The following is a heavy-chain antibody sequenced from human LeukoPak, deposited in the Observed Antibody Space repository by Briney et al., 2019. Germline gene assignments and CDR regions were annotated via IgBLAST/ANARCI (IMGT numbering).Heavy chain of an antibody. CDR3: ARASGPVNWFDH. CDR2: INPNSGGT. CDR1: GYTFTGYY. J-gene: IGHJ5*02. D-gene: IGHD1-14*01. Sequence: GASVKISCKASGYTFTGYYMHWVRQAPGQGLEWMGWINPNSGGTNYAQKFQGRVTMTRDTSISTAYMELSRLRSDDTAVYYCARASGPVNWFDHWGQGTLVTVSS. V-gene: IGHV1-2*02.